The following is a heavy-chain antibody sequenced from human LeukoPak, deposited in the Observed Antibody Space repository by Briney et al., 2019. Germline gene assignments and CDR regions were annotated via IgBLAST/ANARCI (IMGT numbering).Heavy chain of an antibody. Sequence: GGALRLSCAASGFTFSSYAMSWVRQAPGKGLEWVSAIRDSGSSTHYADSVKGRFTTSRDNSKNTLYLQMNSLRAEDTAMYYCARTYCSSTSCPPDYWGQGTLVTVSS. CDR3: ARTYCSSTSCPPDY. CDR1: GFTFSSYA. V-gene: IGHV3-23*01. J-gene: IGHJ4*02. D-gene: IGHD2-2*01. CDR2: IRDSGSST.